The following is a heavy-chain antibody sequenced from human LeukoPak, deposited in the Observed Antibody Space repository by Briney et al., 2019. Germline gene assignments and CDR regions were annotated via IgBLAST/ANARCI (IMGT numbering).Heavy chain of an antibody. Sequence: SETLSLTRTVSGGPIDRHYWSWIRQPPGKGLEWIGYVLYPGSTNYNPSLKSRVTMSLDTSRDQFSLRLTSVTAADTAIYYCASRPAGSTWYGVFDYWSQGTLVTVSS. J-gene: IGHJ4*02. CDR3: ASRPAGSTWYGVFDY. CDR2: VLYPGST. D-gene: IGHD6-13*01. V-gene: IGHV4-59*11. CDR1: GGPIDRHY.